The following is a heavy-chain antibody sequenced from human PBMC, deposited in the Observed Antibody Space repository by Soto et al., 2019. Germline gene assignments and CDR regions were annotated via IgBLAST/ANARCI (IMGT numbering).Heavy chain of an antibody. CDR3: ARVGYSYGSK. D-gene: IGHD5-18*01. CDR2: IYYSGST. CDR1: GGSVSSGSYY. V-gene: IGHV4-61*01. J-gene: IGHJ4*02. Sequence: SETLSLTCTVSGGSVSSGSYYWSWIRQPPGKGLEWIGYIYYSGSTNYNPSLKSRVTISVDTSKNQFSLKLSSVTAADTAVYYCARVGYSYGSKWGQGTLVTVSS.